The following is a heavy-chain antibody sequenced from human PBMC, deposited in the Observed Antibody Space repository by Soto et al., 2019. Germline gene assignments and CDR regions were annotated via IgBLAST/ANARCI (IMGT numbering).Heavy chain of an antibody. D-gene: IGHD3-10*01. CDR1: GGSISSSSYY. Sequence: SETLSLTCTVSGGSISSSSYYWGWIRQPPGKGLEWIGEINYSGSTNYNPSLKSRVTISVDTSKNQFSLKLSSVTAADTAVYYCARGGSGSFGYYYYGMDVWGQGTTVTVSS. CDR2: INYSGST. V-gene: IGHV4-39*07. CDR3: ARGGSGSFGYYYYGMDV. J-gene: IGHJ6*02.